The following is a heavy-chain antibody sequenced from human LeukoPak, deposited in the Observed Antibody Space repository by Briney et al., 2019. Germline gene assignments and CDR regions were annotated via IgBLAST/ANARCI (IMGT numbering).Heavy chain of an antibody. D-gene: IGHD5-24*01. V-gene: IGHV3-48*01. J-gene: IGHJ6*02. CDR2: INSAGSTI. CDR3: ARVGVEMATTIYYYYGMDV. CDR1: GFTFSTYG. Sequence: GGSLRLSCAASGFTFSTYGMNWVRQAPGKGLEWVSYINSAGSTIYYADSFKGRFTISRDNAKNSLYLQMNSLRAEDTAVYYCARVGVEMATTIYYYYGMDVWGQGTTVTVSS.